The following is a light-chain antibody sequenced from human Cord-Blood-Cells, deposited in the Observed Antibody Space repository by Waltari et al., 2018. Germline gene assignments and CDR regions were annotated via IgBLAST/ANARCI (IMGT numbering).Light chain of an antibody. CDR1: QSVSSN. CDR3: QQYNNWPPLT. Sequence: EIVMTQSPATLSVSPADRPTLSCRASQSVSSNLAWYQQKPGQAPRLLIYGASPRATGIPARVSGSGSGTELTLTISSLQSEDFAVYYCQQYNNWPPLTFGGGTKVEIK. J-gene: IGKJ4*01. CDR2: GAS. V-gene: IGKV3-15*01.